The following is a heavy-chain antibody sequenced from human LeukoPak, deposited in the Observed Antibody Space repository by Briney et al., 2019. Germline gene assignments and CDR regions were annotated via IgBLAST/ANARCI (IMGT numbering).Heavy chain of an antibody. CDR2: INPSGGST. J-gene: IGHJ4*02. CDR1: GYTFTSYY. Sequence: ASVKVSCKASGYTFTSYYMHWVRQAPGQGLEWMGIINPSGGSTSYAQKFRGRVTMTRDTSTSTVYMELSSLRSEDTAVYYCARDGARLGELSLFDYWGQGTLVTVSS. CDR3: ARDGARLGELSLFDY. D-gene: IGHD3-16*02. V-gene: IGHV1-46*01.